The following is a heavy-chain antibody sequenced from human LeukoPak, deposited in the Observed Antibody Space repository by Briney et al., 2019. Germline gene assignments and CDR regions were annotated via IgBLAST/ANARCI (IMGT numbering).Heavy chain of an antibody. V-gene: IGHV4-61*02. CDR3: ARDSTNDSPRFDP. D-gene: IGHD3-22*01. Sequence: SETLSLTCTVSGGSISSGSYYWSWIRQPAGKGLEWIGRIYTSGSTNYNPSLKSRVTISVDTSKNQFSLKLSSVTAADTAVYYCARDSTNDSPRFDPWGQGTLVIVSS. J-gene: IGHJ5*02. CDR2: IYTSGST. CDR1: GGSISSGSYY.